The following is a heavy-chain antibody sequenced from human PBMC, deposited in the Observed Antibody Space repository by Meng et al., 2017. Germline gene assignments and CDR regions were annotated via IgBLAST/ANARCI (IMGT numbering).Heavy chain of an antibody. Sequence: QVQVVDAWGSRVHPGKALCLSCADSGSTFSSYAMHWVRQAPGKGLEWVAVISYDGSNKYYADSVKGRFTISRDNSKNTLYLQMNSLRAEDTAVYYCARVGMADPPDWGQGTLVTVSS. CDR2: ISYDGSNK. CDR3: ARVGMADPPD. V-gene: IGHV3-30*01. D-gene: IGHD5-24*01. J-gene: IGHJ4*02. CDR1: GSTFSSYA.